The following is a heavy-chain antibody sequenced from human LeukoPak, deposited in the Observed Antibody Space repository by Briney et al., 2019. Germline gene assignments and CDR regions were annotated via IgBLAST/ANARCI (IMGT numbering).Heavy chain of an antibody. CDR3: ARAPYDILTGYFLFDS. J-gene: IGHJ4*02. D-gene: IGHD3-9*01. CDR1: GSAVSSDDHF. Sequence: SETLSLTCAVSGSAVSSDDHFWSWIRQPPGRGLEWIGYIYHRGSTSYNPSLRSRVTVSLDKSRNQFSLNLYSVTAANTAVYYCARAPYDILTGYFLFDSWGQGTLITVSS. V-gene: IGHV4-30-2*01. CDR2: IYHRGST.